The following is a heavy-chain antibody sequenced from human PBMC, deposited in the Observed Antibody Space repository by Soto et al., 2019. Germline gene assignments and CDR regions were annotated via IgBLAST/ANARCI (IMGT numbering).Heavy chain of an antibody. CDR2: INVYNGNT. CDR3: ARDGVAVTKGISGC. J-gene: IGHJ4*02. CDR1: GYTFTSYA. D-gene: IGHD4-4*01. Sequence: ASVKVSCKASGYTFTSYAIVWVRQAPGQGLEWMGWINVYNGNTKYAQKFQGRVTMTTDTSTRTVYMELRSLTSDDTAVYYCARDGVAVTKGISGCWGQGTMVTVSS. V-gene: IGHV1-18*01.